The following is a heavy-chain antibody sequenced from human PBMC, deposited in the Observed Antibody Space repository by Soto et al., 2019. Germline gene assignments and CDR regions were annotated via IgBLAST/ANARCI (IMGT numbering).Heavy chain of an antibody. CDR3: ARGLLGPGDYYYGMDV. J-gene: IGHJ6*02. V-gene: IGHV3-13*01. D-gene: IGHD7-27*01. Sequence: PGRALRLSCADSGFTLSNHDMHWGRQATGKGLEWVSGIGVLGDTYYPGSVNGRFTISRENAKNSLYLQINDLRAGDTAVYYCARGLLGPGDYYYGMDVWGQGTTVTVSS. CDR2: IGVLGDT. CDR1: GFTLSNHD.